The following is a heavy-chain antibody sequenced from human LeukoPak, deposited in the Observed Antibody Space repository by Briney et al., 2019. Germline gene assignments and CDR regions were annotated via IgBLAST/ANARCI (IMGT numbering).Heavy chain of an antibody. J-gene: IGHJ6*03. CDR1: GGSISSYY. CDR3: ARDYKQQRYYYYYYMDV. D-gene: IGHD6-13*01. CDR2: IYTGGST. Sequence: ASETLSLTCTVSGGSISSYYWSWIRQPAGKGLEWIGRIYTGGSTNYNPSLKSRVTMSVDTSKNQFSLKLSSVTAADTAVYYCARDYKQQRYYYYYYMDVWGKGTTVTVSS. V-gene: IGHV4-4*07.